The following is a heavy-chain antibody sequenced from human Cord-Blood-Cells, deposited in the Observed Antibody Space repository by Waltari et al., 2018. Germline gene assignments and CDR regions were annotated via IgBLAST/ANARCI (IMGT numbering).Heavy chain of an antibody. D-gene: IGHD3-16*01. CDR3: AKDFVLGDDAFDI. Sequence: QVQLVESGGGVVQPGRSLRLSCAASGFTFSRYGMHWVRQAPGKGLEWVAVISYDGSNKYYADSVKGRFTISRDNSKNTLYLQMNSLRAEDTAVYYCAKDFVLGDDAFDIWGQGTMVTVSS. CDR1: GFTFSRYG. J-gene: IGHJ3*02. CDR2: ISYDGSNK. V-gene: IGHV3-30*18.